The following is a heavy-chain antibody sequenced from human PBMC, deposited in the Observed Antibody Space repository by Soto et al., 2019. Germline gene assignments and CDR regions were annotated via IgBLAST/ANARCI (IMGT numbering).Heavy chain of an antibody. D-gene: IGHD6-13*01. CDR2: INAANGDT. Sequence: ASVKVSCRASGYTFTSYGIHWVRQPPGQRLEWMGWINAANGDTKYSPKFQGRVTITRDTSASTAYMELSSLRSEDTAVYYCVRRHVSATGIDWFDPWGQGTLGTVSS. V-gene: IGHV1-3*01. CDR1: GYTFTSYG. J-gene: IGHJ5*02. CDR3: VRRHVSATGIDWFDP.